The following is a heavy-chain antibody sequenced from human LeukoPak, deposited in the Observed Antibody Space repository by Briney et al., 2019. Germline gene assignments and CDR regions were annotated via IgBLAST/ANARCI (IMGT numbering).Heavy chain of an antibody. CDR2: INPSGGST. V-gene: IGHV1-46*01. D-gene: IGHD2-2*01. J-gene: IGHJ4*02. Sequence: ASVKVSCKASGYTFTSYYMHWVRHAPGQGLEWMGIINPSGGSTSYAQKFQGRVTMTRDTSTSTVYMELSSLRSEDTAVYYCARAAGIVVVPAASTFDYWGQGTLVTVSS. CDR3: ARAAGIVVVPAASTFDY. CDR1: GYTFTSYY.